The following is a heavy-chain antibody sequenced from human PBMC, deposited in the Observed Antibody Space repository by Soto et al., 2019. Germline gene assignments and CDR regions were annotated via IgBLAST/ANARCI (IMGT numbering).Heavy chain of an antibody. J-gene: IGHJ4*02. CDR3: ARARWAYDSSGYYLPDYFDY. CDR2: IYTSGST. CDR1: GCSISSYY. V-gene: IGHV4-4*07. D-gene: IGHD3-22*01. Sequence: SETLSLTCTVSGCSISSYYWSWIRQPAGKGLEWIGRIYTSGSTNYNPSLKSRVTMSVDTSKNQFSLKLSSVTAADTAVYYCARARWAYDSSGYYLPDYFDYWGQGTLVTVSS.